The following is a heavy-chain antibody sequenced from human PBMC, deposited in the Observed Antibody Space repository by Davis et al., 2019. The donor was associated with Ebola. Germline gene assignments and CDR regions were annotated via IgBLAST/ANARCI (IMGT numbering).Heavy chain of an antibody. Sequence: PSETLSLTCTVSGGSISSSSYYWSWIRQPPGKGLEWIGYIYYSGSTNYNPSLKSPVTISVDTSKNQFTQKLGSVTAADTAVYYCAREYKGGYFDYWGQGTLVTVSS. CDR3: AREYKGGYFDY. CDR1: GGSISSSSYY. D-gene: IGHD1-14*01. J-gene: IGHJ4*02. V-gene: IGHV4-61*01. CDR2: IYYSGST.